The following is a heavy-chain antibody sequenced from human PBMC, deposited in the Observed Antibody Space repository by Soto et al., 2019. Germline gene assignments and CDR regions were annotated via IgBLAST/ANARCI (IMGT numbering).Heavy chain of an antibody. CDR3: ARVGAYCGGDCAIDY. Sequence: SVKVSCKASGGTFSSYAISWVRQAPGQGLEWMGGIIPIFGTANYAQKFQGRVTITADESTSTAYMELSSRRSEDTAVYYCARVGAYCGGDCAIDYWGQGTLVPVSS. J-gene: IGHJ4*02. D-gene: IGHD2-21*02. V-gene: IGHV1-69*13. CDR1: GGTFSSYA. CDR2: IIPIFGTA.